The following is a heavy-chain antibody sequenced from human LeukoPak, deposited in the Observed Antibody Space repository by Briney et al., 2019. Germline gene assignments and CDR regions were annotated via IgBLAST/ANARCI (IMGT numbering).Heavy chain of an antibody. CDR1: GYSFTTYW. CDR2: IYPDDSDT. V-gene: IGHV5-51*01. CDR3: ATTGGPLWFGDYSFDS. Sequence: GESLNISCKGSGYSFTTYWIGWVRQMPGKGLEWMGIIYPDDSDTRYSPSFQGQVTTSADKSISTAYLQWSSLKASDTAMYYCATTGGPLWFGDYSFDSWGHGTLVTVSS. J-gene: IGHJ4*01. D-gene: IGHD3-10*01.